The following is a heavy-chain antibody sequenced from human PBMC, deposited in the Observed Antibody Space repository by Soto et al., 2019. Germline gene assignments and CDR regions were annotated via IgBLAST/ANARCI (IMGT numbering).Heavy chain of an antibody. CDR2: IYHSGST. CDR3: ARAHYDILTGYAYNWFDP. CDR1: GCSISSYY. V-gene: IGHV4-59*12. D-gene: IGHD3-9*01. Sequence: SETLSLTCTVSGCSISSYYWSWIRQPPGKGLEWIGYIYHSGSTYYNPSLKSRVTISVDRSKNQFSLKLSSVTAADTAVYYCARAHYDILTGYAYNWFDPWGQGTLVTVSS. J-gene: IGHJ5*02.